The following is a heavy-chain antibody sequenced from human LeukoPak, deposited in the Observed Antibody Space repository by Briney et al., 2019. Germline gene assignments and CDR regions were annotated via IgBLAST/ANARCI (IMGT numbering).Heavy chain of an antibody. Sequence: GASVKISCKAFGYTFSIYYIHWVRQAPRQGLEWMGVTNPRSDSTTYAQKFQGRVTLTSDTSTDTVYMDLSSMRSDDTAVYYCARVSLPGTTYPPFDYWGQGTLVTVSS. V-gene: IGHV1-46*01. D-gene: IGHD1-1*01. CDR3: ARVSLPGTTYPPFDY. CDR1: GYTFSIYY. CDR2: TNPRSDST. J-gene: IGHJ4*02.